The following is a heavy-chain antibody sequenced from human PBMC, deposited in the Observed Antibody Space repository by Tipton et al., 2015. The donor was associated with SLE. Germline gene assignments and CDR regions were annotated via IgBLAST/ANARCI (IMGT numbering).Heavy chain of an antibody. CDR1: GGSISSGSYY. V-gene: IGHV4-61*09. J-gene: IGHJ3*01. CDR3: ARGGVTTVTAV. CDR2: IYTSGRT. Sequence: TLSLTCTVSGGSISSGSYYWSWIRQPAGKGLEWIGHIYTSGRTNYNPSLKSRVTISVDTSKNQFSLKLSSVTAADTAVYYCARGGVTTVTAVWGQGTMVTVSS. D-gene: IGHD4-17*01.